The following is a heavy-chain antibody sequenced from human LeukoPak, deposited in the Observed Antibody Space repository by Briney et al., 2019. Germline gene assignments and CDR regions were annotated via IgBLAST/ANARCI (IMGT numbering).Heavy chain of an antibody. Sequence: GGSLRLSCAASGFTFSNAWMSWVRLAPGKGLEWVGRIRSNIDDGTTDYAAPVKGRFAMSRDDSKNTVYLQMNNLKTEDTAVYYCARVEYFHGSGAPWHFDCWGQGTLVTVSS. J-gene: IGHJ4*02. CDR2: IRSNIDDGTT. V-gene: IGHV3-15*01. CDR1: GFTFSNAW. D-gene: IGHD3-10*01. CDR3: ARVEYFHGSGAPWHFDC.